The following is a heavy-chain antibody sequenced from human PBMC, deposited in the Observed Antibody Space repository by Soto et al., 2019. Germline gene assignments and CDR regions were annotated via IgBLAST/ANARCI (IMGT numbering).Heavy chain of an antibody. CDR2: IYPGDSET. V-gene: IGHV5-51*01. CDR3: ARQGQVAYRSGMDV. J-gene: IGHJ6*02. CDR1: GYSFTNFW. D-gene: IGHD5-12*01. Sequence: PGESLKISCKASGYSFTNFWIGWVRQMPGKGLEWMGIIYPGDSETIYSPPFQDQVTISADKSISTAYLQWSSLKASDTAMYYCARQGQVAYRSGMDVWGLGTTVTVSS.